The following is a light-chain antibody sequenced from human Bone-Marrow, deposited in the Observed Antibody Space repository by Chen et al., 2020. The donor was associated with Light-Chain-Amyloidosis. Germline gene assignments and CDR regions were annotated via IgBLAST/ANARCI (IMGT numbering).Light chain of an antibody. Sequence: QSALTQPAPVSGSPGQSITISCTGTSSDVGGYNFVSWYQQHPGKAPKLMIYDVGDRPSGVSNRFSGSKSGNTASLTISGLQAEDEADYYCSSYTSTSAVVFGGGTKLTVL. CDR2: DVG. CDR3: SSYTSTSAVV. CDR1: SSDVGGYNF. V-gene: IGLV2-14*03. J-gene: IGLJ3*02.